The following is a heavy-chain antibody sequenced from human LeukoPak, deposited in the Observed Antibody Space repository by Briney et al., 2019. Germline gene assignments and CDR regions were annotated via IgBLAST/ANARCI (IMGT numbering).Heavy chain of an antibody. CDR3: ARPIAAAAYWYFDL. V-gene: IGHV4-59*08. CDR2: IYYSGST. CDR1: GGSISSYY. Sequence: PSETLSLTCTVSGGSISSYYWSWIQQPPGKGLEWIGYIYYSGSTNYNPSLKSRVTISVDTSKNQFSLKLSSVTAADTAVYYCARPIAAAAYWYFDLWGRGTLVTVSS. J-gene: IGHJ2*01. D-gene: IGHD6-13*01.